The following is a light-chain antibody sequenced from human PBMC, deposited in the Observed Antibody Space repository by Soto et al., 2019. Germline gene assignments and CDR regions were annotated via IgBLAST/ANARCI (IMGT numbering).Light chain of an antibody. V-gene: IGKV1-5*03. J-gene: IGKJ4*01. CDR1: QSISSW. CDR2: TAS. Sequence: DIQMTQSPSTLSASVGDRVTITCRASQSISSWLAWYQKKPGKAPKLLIYTASGLESGVPSRFSGSGSGTDFTLTISSLQPDDFSACYYQQYERDSPLTFGGGTKVDIK. CDR3: QQYERDSPLT.